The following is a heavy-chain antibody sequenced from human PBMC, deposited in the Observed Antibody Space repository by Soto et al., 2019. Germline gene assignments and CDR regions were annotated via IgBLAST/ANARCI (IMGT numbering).Heavy chain of an antibody. V-gene: IGHV3-23*01. D-gene: IGHD1-26*01. CDR2: ISGGGGGT. J-gene: IGHJ4*02. Sequence: EVQLLESGGDLEQPGGSLRLSCAASGFTFSNYAMNWVRQAPGKGLEWVSSISGGGGGTYYADAVKGRFTISRDNSRNMLYLQMNSLRAEDTAEYYCAKGAFAAGDTNYFFDYWGQGTLVTVSS. CDR1: GFTFSNYA. CDR3: AKGAFAAGDTNYFFDY.